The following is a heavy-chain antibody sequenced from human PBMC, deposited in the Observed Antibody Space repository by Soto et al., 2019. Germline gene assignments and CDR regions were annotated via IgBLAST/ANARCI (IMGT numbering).Heavy chain of an antibody. D-gene: IGHD3-22*01. Sequence: QVRLVQSGAEVKRPGASVKVSCRASGYTFVDYALHWVRQAPGKGLEWVGWMNPKTGNIKSSHKFEDRVSITRDTATSTAYMELSGLRSEDTAVYFWTREAVVAENWFDPWGQGTLVTVSS. CDR2: MNPKTGNI. CDR1: GYTFVDYA. CDR3: TREAVVAENWFDP. J-gene: IGHJ5*02. V-gene: IGHV1-3*01.